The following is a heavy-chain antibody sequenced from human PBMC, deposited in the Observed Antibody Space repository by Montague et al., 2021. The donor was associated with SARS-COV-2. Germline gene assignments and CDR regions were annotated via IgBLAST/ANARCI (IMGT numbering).Heavy chain of an antibody. CDR1: GGSFSSTSFF. V-gene: IGHV4-39*01. D-gene: IGHD6-19*01. J-gene: IGHJ4*02. CDR2: MYSSGTT. CDR3: ARSTSGWFIY. Sequence: ETLSLTCSVSGGSFSSTSFFWAWIRQPPGKGLEWVGSMYSSGTTYYNPSLKSRVTISGDTSRNQLSVRLSSVTAADTAVYYCARSTSGWFIYWGQGTLVTVSS.